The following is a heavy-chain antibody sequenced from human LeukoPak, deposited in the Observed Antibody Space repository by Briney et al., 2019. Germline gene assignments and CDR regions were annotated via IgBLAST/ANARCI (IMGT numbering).Heavy chain of an antibody. CDR2: TTHSGST. J-gene: IGHJ4*02. V-gene: IGHV4-34*01. CDR3: ARGSRYGDYAPY. CDR1: GGSFSSYY. D-gene: IGHD4-17*01. Sequence: SETLSLTCAVYGGSFSSYYWTWIRQPPGKGLEWIGETTHSGSTNYNASLKGRVTISADASKNQFSLSLSSVIAADTAVYYCARGSRYGDYAPYWGQGTLVTVSS.